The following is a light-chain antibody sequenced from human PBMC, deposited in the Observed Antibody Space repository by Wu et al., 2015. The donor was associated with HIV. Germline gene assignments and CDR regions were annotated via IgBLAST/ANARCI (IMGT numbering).Light chain of an antibody. CDR1: QDIFTY. Sequence: IQLTQSPSSLSASIGDRVNITCRASQDIFTYLAWYQQTPGKAPRVLIYDASTLQSGVPSRFSGSGSGADFTLTISGLQREDFAIYFCQQLNSFPLTFGQGSRLEI. V-gene: IGKV1-13*02. J-gene: IGKJ5*01. CDR3: QQLNSFPLT. CDR2: DAS.